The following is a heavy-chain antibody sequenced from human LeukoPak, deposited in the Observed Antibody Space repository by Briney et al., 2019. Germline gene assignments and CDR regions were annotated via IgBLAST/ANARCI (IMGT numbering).Heavy chain of an antibody. CDR3: ARGLYCSGTTCYTYFYMDV. Sequence: GGSLRLYCAASGFTFDEYGMTWVRETPGKRLEWVSSINRNGGRTSYADSVKGRFTISRDNAKTSVYLQMSSLRAEDTALYYCARGLYCSGTTCYTYFYMDVWGKGTTVTVSS. D-gene: IGHD2-15*01. CDR2: INRNGGRT. V-gene: IGHV3-20*04. CDR1: GFTFDEYG. J-gene: IGHJ6*03.